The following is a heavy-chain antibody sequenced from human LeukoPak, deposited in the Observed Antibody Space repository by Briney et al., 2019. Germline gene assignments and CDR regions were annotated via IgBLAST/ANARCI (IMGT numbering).Heavy chain of an antibody. CDR3: ARRQHYFDY. D-gene: IGHD1-1*01. CDR2: VHNTGGT. J-gene: IGHJ4*02. Sequence: PSETLSLTCTVSDVSFGRGDYSWGWVRQPPGKGLEWIGSVHNTGGTYYNASLKSRVTISIDTSKNQLYLKVSSVAAAETAVYFCARRQHYFDYWGQGILVTVSS. CDR1: DVSFGRGDYS. V-gene: IGHV4-39*01.